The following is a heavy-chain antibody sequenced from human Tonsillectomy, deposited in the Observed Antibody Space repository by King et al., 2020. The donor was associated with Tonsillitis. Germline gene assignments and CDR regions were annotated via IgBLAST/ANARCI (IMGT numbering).Heavy chain of an antibody. V-gene: IGHV3-21*01. CDR2: ISSSSSYI. CDR3: ARYAGVSGFDY. Sequence: VQLVESGGGLVKPGGSLRLSCAASGFTFSSYNMNWVRQAPGKGLEWVSSISSSSSYIYYTDSVKGRFTISRDNAKNSLYLQMNSLRVEDTAVYYCARYAGVSGFDYWGQGTLVTVSS. D-gene: IGHD2-8*01. J-gene: IGHJ4*02. CDR1: GFTFSSYN.